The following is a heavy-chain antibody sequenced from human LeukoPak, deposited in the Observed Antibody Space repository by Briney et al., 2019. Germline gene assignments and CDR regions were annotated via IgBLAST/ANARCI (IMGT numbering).Heavy chain of an antibody. CDR2: INPNSGGT. V-gene: IGHV1-2*02. J-gene: IGHJ4*02. D-gene: IGHD3-9*01. CDR1: GYTFTSYY. Sequence: GASVTVSCKASGYTFTSYYMHWVRQAPGQGLEWMGWINPNSGGTNYAQKFQGRVTMTRDTSISTAYMELSRLRSDDTAVYYCAREQAGNILTGPHFDYWGQGTLVTVSS. CDR3: AREQAGNILTGPHFDY.